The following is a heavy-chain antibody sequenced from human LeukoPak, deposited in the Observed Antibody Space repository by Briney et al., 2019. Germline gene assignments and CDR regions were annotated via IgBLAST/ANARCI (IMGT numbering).Heavy chain of an antibody. J-gene: IGHJ5*01. CDR3: ATDGMVRGPDAWFDS. D-gene: IGHD3-10*01. CDR1: GGSISSGRYY. CDR2: IYTRGST. V-gene: IGHV4-61*02. Sequence: PSETLSLTCNVSGGSISSGRYYWSWIRQPAGNGLEWIGRIYTRGSTNYNPSLKSRVTMSVDTSKNQFSLKLSSVTAADTAVYYCATDGMVRGPDAWFDSWGQGTLVTVSS.